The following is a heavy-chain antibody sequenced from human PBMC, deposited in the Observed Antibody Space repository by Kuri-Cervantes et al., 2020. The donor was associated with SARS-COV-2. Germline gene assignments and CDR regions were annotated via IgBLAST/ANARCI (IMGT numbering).Heavy chain of an antibody. J-gene: IGHJ3*02. CDR3: AREGGGDPLVLGFGVVIHDAFDI. D-gene: IGHD3-3*01. CDR2: IKQDGSEK. CDR1: GFTFSSYW. Sequence: GESLKISCAASGFTFSSYWMSWVRQAPGEGLEWVANIKQDGSEKYYVDSVKGRFTISKDNAKNSLYLQMNSLRAEDTAVYYCAREGGGDPLVLGFGVVIHDAFDIWGQGTMVTVSS. V-gene: IGHV3-7*03.